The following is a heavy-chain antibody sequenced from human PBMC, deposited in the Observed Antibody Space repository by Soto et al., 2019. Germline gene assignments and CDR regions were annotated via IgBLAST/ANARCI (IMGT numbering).Heavy chain of an antibody. J-gene: IGHJ6*02. CDR1: GGSISSGGYY. CDR3: AREYCGGDCSYYYYYYGMDV. CDR2: IYYSGST. D-gene: IGHD2-21*02. V-gene: IGHV4-31*03. Sequence: SETLSLTCTVSGGSISSGGYYWSWIRQHPGKGLEWIGYIYYSGSTYYNPSLKSRVTISVDTSKNQFSLKLSSVTAADTAVYYCAREYCGGDCSYYYYYYGMDVWGQGXTVTVSS.